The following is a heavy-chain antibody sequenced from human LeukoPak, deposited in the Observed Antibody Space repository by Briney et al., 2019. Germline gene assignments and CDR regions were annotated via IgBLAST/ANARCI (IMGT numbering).Heavy chain of an antibody. D-gene: IGHD1-26*01. CDR2: IYYSGST. V-gene: IGHV4-59*01. J-gene: IGHJ6*03. CDR1: GGSISSYY. CDR3: ARLVGATGGSYYYYYYMDV. Sequence: SETLSLTCTVSGGSISSYYWSWIRQPSGKGLEWIGYIYYSGSTNYNPSLKSRVTISVDTSKNQFSLKLSSVTAADTTVYYCARLVGATGGSYYYYYYMDVWGKGTTVTVSS.